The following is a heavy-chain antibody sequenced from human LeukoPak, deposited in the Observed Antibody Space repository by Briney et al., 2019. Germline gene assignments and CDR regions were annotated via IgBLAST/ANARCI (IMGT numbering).Heavy chain of an antibody. CDR1: GFTFSSYA. J-gene: IGHJ3*02. D-gene: IGHD1-7*01. CDR3: ARDSPYNWNYDASAFDI. CDR2: IKQDGSEK. Sequence: PGGSLRLSCAASGFTFSSYAMHWVRQAPGKGLEWVANIKQDGSEKYYVDSVKGRFTISRDNAKNSLYLQMNSLRAEDTAVYYCARDSPYNWNYDASAFDIWGQGTMVTVSS. V-gene: IGHV3-7*01.